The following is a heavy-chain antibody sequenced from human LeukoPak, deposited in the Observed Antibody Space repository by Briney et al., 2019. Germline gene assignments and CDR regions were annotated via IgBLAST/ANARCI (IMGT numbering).Heavy chain of an antibody. CDR3: ARDGGRREDY. Sequence: GGSLRLSCAASGFTFSSYGMHWVRQAPGKGLEWVAVISYDGSNKYYADSEKGLSTISRHNSKNTLYLQMNSLRAEDTAVYYCARDGGRREDYWGQGALVTVSS. V-gene: IGHV3-30*03. CDR2: ISYDGSNK. J-gene: IGHJ4*02. CDR1: GFTFSSYG. D-gene: IGHD2-15*01.